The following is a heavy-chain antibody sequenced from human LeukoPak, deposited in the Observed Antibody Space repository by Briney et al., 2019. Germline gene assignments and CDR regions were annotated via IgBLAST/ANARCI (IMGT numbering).Heavy chain of an antibody. Sequence: GASVKVSCKASGLTFTSYDINWVRQASGQGLEWMGWMNPNNGNTGYAQKFQGRVTMTRDTSISTAYMELRGLRSDDTAVYYCVRDGEGVAISVNYWFDPWGQGTLVTVSS. V-gene: IGHV1-8*01. CDR3: VRDGEGVAISVNYWFDP. CDR2: MNPNNGNT. D-gene: IGHD3-10*01. J-gene: IGHJ5*02. CDR1: GLTFTSYD.